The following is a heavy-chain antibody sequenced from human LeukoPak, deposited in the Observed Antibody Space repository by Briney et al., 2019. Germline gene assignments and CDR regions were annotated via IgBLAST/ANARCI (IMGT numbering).Heavy chain of an antibody. V-gene: IGHV1-69*01. J-gene: IGHJ4*02. CDR2: IIPIFGTA. D-gene: IGHD3-3*01. CDR1: GGTFSSYA. Sequence: SVKVSCKASGGTFSSYAISWVRQAPGQGLEWMGGIIPIFGTANYAQKFQGRVTITADESTSTAYMELSSVRSEDTAVYCLAMGASVIFGAIVYWGQGTLVTVSS. CDR3: AMGASVIFGAIVY.